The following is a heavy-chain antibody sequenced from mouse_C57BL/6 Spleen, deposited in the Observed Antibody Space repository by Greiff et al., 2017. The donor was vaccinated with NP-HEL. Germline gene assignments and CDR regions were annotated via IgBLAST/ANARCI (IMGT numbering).Heavy chain of an antibody. D-gene: IGHD6-1*01. CDR1: GYSITSGYD. Sequence: EVKLLESGPGMVKPSQSLSLTCTVTGYSITSGYDWHWIRHFPGNKLEWMGYISYSGSTNYNPSLKSRISITHDTSKNHFFLKLNSVTTEDTATYYCARGSGYYAMDYWGQGTSVTVSS. CDR2: ISYSGST. V-gene: IGHV3-1*01. J-gene: IGHJ4*01. CDR3: ARGSGYYAMDY.